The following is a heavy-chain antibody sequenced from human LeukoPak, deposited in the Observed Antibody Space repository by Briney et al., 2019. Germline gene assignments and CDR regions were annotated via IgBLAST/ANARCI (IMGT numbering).Heavy chain of an antibody. CDR1: GYSISSGYY. CDR3: AVERYYYYDSSGYKVGYFDY. J-gene: IGHJ4*02. CDR2: IYHSGST. V-gene: IGHV4-38-2*02. Sequence: SETLSLTCTVSGYSISSGYYWGWIRPPPGKGLEWIGSIYHSGSTYYNPSLKSRVTISVDTSKNQFSLKLSSVTAADTAVYYCAVERYYYYDSSGYKVGYFDYWGQGTLVTVSS. D-gene: IGHD3-22*01.